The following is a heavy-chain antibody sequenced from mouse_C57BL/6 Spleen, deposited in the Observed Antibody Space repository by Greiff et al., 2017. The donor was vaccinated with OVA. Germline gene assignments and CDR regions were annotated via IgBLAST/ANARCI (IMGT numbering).Heavy chain of an antibody. CDR2: IYPGSGST. CDR3: ARWGGSSYAWYCDV. Sequence: VQLQQPGAELVKPGASVKMSCKASGYTFTSYWITWVKQRPGQGLEWIGDIYPGSGSTNYNEKFKSKATLTVDTSSSTAYMQLSSLTSEDSAVYYCARWGGSSYAWYCDVWGTGTTVTVSS. CDR1: GYTFTSYW. J-gene: IGHJ1*03. V-gene: IGHV1-55*01. D-gene: IGHD1-1*01.